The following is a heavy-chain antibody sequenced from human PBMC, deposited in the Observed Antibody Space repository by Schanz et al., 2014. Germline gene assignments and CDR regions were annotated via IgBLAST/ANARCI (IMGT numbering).Heavy chain of an antibody. D-gene: IGHD1-1*01. V-gene: IGHV3-30*19. CDR3: ARGTDWNLHY. CDR2: ISNDGSIK. Sequence: QVQLVESGGGVVQPGRSLRLSCAASGFTFSSYGMHWVRQAPGKGLEWVALISNDGSIKYYADSVKGRFTVSRDSGQNSLYLQMNSLRAGDTAVYYCARGTDWNLHYWGQGALVTVSS. CDR1: GFTFSSYG. J-gene: IGHJ4*02.